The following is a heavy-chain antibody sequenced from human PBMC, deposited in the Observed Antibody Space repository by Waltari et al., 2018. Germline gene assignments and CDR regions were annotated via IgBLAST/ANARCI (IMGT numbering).Heavy chain of an antibody. D-gene: IGHD3-16*01. CDR1: GFTVNTNH. V-gene: IGHV3-53*01. CDR3: ATVGLGEHWYFDL. J-gene: IGHJ2*01. Sequence: EVQLAESGGGLIQPGGSLRLSCAASGFTVNTNHMSWVRQAPGKGLEWVSVTYDACVAYYGDSGRGRFTISRDNSKSTVYHQMNSLRDEDTALYYCATVGLGEHWYFDLWGRGTLVTVSS. CDR2: TYDACVA.